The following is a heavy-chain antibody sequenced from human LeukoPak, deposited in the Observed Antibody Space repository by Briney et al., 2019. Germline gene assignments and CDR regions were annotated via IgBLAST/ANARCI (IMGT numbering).Heavy chain of an antibody. V-gene: IGHV1-18*01. CDR1: GYTFTSYG. CDR3: ATSDPTDDILTGPGAFDI. Sequence: ASVKVSCKASGYTFTSYGISWVRQAPGQGLEWMGWISAYNGNTNYAQKLQGRVTMTTDTSTSTAYMELRSLRSEDTAVYYCATSDPTDDILTGPGAFDIWGQGAMVTVSS. CDR2: ISAYNGNT. J-gene: IGHJ3*02. D-gene: IGHD3-9*01.